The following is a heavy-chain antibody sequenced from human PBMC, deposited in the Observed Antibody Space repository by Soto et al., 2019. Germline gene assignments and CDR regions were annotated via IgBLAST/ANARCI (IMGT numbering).Heavy chain of an antibody. CDR1: GFTFSSYA. CDR2: ISGSGGST. V-gene: IGHV3-23*01. J-gene: IGHJ4*02. CDR3: AKDLPYGSGSYSPYYFDY. Sequence: GGSLRLSCAASGFTFSSYAMSWVRQAPGKGLEWVSAISGSGGSTYYADSVKGRFTISRDNSKNTLYLQMNSLRAEDTAVYYCAKDLPYGSGSYSPYYFDYWGQGTLVTVSS. D-gene: IGHD3-10*01.